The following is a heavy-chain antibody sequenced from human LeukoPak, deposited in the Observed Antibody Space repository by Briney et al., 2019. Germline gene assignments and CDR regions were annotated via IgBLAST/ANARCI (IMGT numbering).Heavy chain of an antibody. CDR3: ASSVLRYFDWHWFDP. V-gene: IGHV4-38-2*02. CDR2: IDHSGST. J-gene: IGHJ5*02. D-gene: IGHD3-9*01. Sequence: SETLSLTYTVSNYSISSGYYWGWIRQPPGKGLEWIGSIDHSGSTYYNPSLKSRVTMSVDTSKNQFSLKLSSVTAADTAVYYCASSVLRYFDWHWFDPWGQGTLVTVSS. CDR1: NYSISSGYY.